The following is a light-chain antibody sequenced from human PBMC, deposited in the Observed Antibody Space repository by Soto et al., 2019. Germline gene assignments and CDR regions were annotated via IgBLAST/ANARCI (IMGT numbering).Light chain of an antibody. CDR1: QTISNW. Sequence: DIQMTQSPSTLSASVGDRVTITCRASQTISNWLAWYQQKPGKAPKLLIYDASSLPSGVPPRFSGNGFGTDFTLTISSLQPGDFATYYCQQYSIYPYTFGQGTALEI. CDR3: QQYSIYPYT. V-gene: IGKV1-5*01. J-gene: IGKJ2*01. CDR2: DAS.